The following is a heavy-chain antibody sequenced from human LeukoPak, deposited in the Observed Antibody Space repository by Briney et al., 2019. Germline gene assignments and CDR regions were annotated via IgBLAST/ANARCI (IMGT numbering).Heavy chain of an antibody. Sequence: PSETLSLTCAVSGGSFSGYYWTWIRQPPGKGLEWIGEINHSGRTNYNPSLKSRVIMSVDTSKNQFSLKLISVTAADTAVYYCARPLGYCSDSRCPQSWFDPWGQGTLVTVSS. CDR1: GGSFSGYY. D-gene: IGHD2-15*01. V-gene: IGHV4-34*01. CDR2: INHSGRT. CDR3: ARPLGYCSDSRCPQSWFDP. J-gene: IGHJ5*02.